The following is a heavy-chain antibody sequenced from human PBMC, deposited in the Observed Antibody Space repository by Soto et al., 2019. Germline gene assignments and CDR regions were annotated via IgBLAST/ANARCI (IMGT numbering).Heavy chain of an antibody. CDR2: IFSSGTT. CDR3: ARVPSPFDFYYAMDV. V-gene: IGHV4-30-4*01. Sequence: QVQLRESGPGLVMPSQTLSLTCTVSGDSIGSGNKYWSWIRQAPGKGLEWIGYIFSSGTTYYNPSLKSRLTMSLDTSQNQFSLKLHSVTAADTAVYFCARVPSPFDFYYAMDVWGQGTTVTVSS. J-gene: IGHJ6*02. CDR1: GDSIGSGNKY. D-gene: IGHD3-16*01.